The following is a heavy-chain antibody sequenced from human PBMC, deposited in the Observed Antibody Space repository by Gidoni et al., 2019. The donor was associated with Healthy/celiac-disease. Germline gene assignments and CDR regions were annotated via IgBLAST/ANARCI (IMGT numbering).Heavy chain of an antibody. CDR3: ATENYGVFFRGDL. J-gene: IGHJ2*01. CDR1: GYSVTGYY. Sequence: VLLEQSEAEVKKSGASVNASCKASGYSVTGYYLHWVRQAPGQGLEWMGWINPNSGGTNYAQNFHGSATMARDTSNNIAYMLLSRLRSDDTADYYGATENYGVFFRGDLWGRGTLVTVSS. D-gene: IGHD3-16*01. V-gene: IGHV1-2*02. CDR2: INPNSGGT.